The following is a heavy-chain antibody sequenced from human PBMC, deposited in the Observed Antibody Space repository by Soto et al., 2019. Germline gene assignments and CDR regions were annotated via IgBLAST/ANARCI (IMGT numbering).Heavy chain of an antibody. CDR1: GGSISSYY. CDR2: IYYSGST. CDR3: ARGRSIAARLFDY. J-gene: IGHJ4*02. V-gene: IGHV4-59*01. Sequence: PSETLSLTCTVSGGSISSYYWSWIRQPPGKGLEWIGYIYYSGSTNYNPSLKSRVTISVDTSKNQFSLKLSSVTAADTAVYYCARGRSIAARLFDYWGQGTLVTVSS. D-gene: IGHD6-6*01.